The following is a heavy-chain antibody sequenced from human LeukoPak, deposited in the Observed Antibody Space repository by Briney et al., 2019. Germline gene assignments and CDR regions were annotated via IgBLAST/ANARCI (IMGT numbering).Heavy chain of an antibody. CDR3: ARDPDYFKIAAAGHEGY. Sequence: ASVKVSCKASGYTFTGYYMHWVRQAPGQGLGWMGWINPNSGGTNYAKKFQGRVTMTRDTSISTAYMELSRLRSDDTAVYYCARDPDYFKIAAAGHEGYWGQGTLVTVSS. CDR1: GYTFTGYY. V-gene: IGHV1-2*02. J-gene: IGHJ4*02. CDR2: INPNSGGT. D-gene: IGHD6-13*01.